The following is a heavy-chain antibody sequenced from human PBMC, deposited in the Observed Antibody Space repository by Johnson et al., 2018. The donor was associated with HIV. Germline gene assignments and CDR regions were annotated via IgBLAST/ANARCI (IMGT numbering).Heavy chain of an antibody. D-gene: IGHD5-24*01. CDR3: AKDGFGWADAFVI. Sequence: VQLVESGGGVVQPGGSLRLSCAASGFTVSSNYMSWVRQAPGKGLEWVSVIYSGGRTYYADSVRGRFTISRDNSKNTVYLQMNSLRAEDTAVYYCAKDGFGWADAFVIWGHGTMVTVSS. CDR2: IYSGGRT. J-gene: IGHJ3*02. CDR1: GFTVSSNY. V-gene: IGHV3-66*02.